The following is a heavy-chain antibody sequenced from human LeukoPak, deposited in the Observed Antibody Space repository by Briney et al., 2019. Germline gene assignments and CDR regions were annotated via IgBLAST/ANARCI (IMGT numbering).Heavy chain of an antibody. CDR3: ARDGTGTTLVRGVMGNFDY. J-gene: IGHJ4*02. V-gene: IGHV3-33*01. Sequence: PGGSLRLSCAASGFTFSAYGMHWVRQAPGKGLEWVAFIWHDGTNTFYADSVKGRFTIFRDNSKNTVYLEMNSLRAEDTAVYYCARDGTGTTLVRGVMGNFDYWGQGTLVTVSS. CDR2: IWHDGTNT. CDR1: GFTFSAYG. D-gene: IGHD3-10*01.